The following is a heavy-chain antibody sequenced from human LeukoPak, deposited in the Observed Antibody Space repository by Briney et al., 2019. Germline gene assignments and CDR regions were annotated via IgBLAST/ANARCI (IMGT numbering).Heavy chain of an antibody. Sequence: PSETLSLTCAVYGGSFSGYYWSWIRQPPGKGLEWIGEINHSGSTNYNPSLKSRVTISVDTSKNQFSLKLSSVTAADTAVYYCASEKRGNFDYWGQGTLVTVSS. J-gene: IGHJ4*02. V-gene: IGHV4-34*01. D-gene: IGHD2-15*01. CDR1: GGSFSGYY. CDR3: ASEKRGNFDY. CDR2: INHSGST.